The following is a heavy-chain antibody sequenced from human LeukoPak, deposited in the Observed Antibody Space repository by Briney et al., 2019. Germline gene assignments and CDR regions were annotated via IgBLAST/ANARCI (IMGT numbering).Heavy chain of an antibody. D-gene: IGHD3-9*01. V-gene: IGHV4-39*01. CDR3: ASQTTLRYFVGPATDAFDI. CDR1: GGSISSYY. CDR2: IYYSGST. J-gene: IGHJ3*02. Sequence: SETLSLTCTVSGGSISSYYWGWIRQPPGKGLEWIGSIYYSGSTYYNPSLKSRVTISVDTSKNQFSLKLSSVTAADTAVYYCASQTTLRYFVGPATDAFDIWGQGTMVTVSS.